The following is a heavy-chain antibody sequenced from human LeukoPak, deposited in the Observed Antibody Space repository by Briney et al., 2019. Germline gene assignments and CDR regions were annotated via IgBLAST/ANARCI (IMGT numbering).Heavy chain of an antibody. CDR2: ISYDGSNK. V-gene: IGHV3-30*18. D-gene: IGHD4/OR15-4a*01. Sequence: GGSLRLSCAASGFTFSSYGMHWVRQAPGKGLEWVAVISYDGSNKYYADSVKGRFTISRDNSKNTLYLQMNSLRAEDTAVYYCAKGDGASDGGENYYFDYWGQGTLVTVSS. J-gene: IGHJ4*02. CDR3: AKGDGASDGGENYYFDY. CDR1: GFTFSSYG.